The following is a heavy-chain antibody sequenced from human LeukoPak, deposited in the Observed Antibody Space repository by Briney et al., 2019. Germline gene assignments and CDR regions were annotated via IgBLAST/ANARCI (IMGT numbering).Heavy chain of an antibody. D-gene: IGHD1-26*01. CDR2: ISSSSSYI. Sequence: GGSLRLSCAASGFTFSSYNMNWVRQAPGKGLEWVSSISSSSSYIYYADSMKGRFTISRDNAKNSLYLQMNSLRAEDTAIYYCARDLSVGAKPDLGFDYWGQGTLVTVSS. V-gene: IGHV3-21*01. CDR1: GFTFSSYN. CDR3: ARDLSVGAKPDLGFDY. J-gene: IGHJ4*02.